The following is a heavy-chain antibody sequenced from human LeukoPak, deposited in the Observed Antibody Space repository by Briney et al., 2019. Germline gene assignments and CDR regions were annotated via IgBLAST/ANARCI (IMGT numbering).Heavy chain of an antibody. CDR1: GGSISSSRYY. Sequence: KPSETLSLTCTVSGGSISSSRYYWGWIRQPPGKGLEWIGSIYYSGSTYYNPSLKSRVTISVDTSKNQFSLKLSSVTAADTAVYYCARALRYYFDYWGQGTLVTVSS. J-gene: IGHJ4*02. CDR3: ARALRYYFDY. CDR2: IYYSGST. D-gene: IGHD4-17*01. V-gene: IGHV4-39*07.